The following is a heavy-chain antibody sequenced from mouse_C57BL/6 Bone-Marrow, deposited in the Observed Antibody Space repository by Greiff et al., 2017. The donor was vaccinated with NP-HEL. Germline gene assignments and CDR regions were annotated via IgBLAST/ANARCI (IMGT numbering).Heavy chain of an antibody. D-gene: IGHD1-1*01. Sequence: QVQLQQPGAELVKPGASVKMSCKASGYTFTSYWITWVKQRPGQGLEWIGDIYPGSGSTNYIEKFKSKATLTVDTSSSTAYMQLSSLTSEDSAVYYGARGRVITTGYYAMDYWGQGTSVTVSS. CDR3: ARGRVITTGYYAMDY. CDR1: GYTFTSYW. J-gene: IGHJ4*01. CDR2: IYPGSGST. V-gene: IGHV1-55*01.